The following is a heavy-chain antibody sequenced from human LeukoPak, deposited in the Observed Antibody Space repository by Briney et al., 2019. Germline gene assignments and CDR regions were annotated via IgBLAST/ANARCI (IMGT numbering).Heavy chain of an antibody. J-gene: IGHJ3*02. V-gene: IGHV3-23*01. CDR2: ISGSGGST. CDR3: ARSTGGDWYAFDI. Sequence: GGSLRLSCAASGFTFSSYAMSWVRQAPGKGLEWVSAISGSGGSTYYADSVKGRFTISRDNAKNSLYLQMNSLRAEDTAVYYCARSTGGDWYAFDIWGQGTMVTVSS. D-gene: IGHD2-21*02. CDR1: GFTFSSYA.